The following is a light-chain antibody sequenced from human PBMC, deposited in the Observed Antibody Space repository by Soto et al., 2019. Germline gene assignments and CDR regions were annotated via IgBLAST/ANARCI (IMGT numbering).Light chain of an antibody. Sequence: QSVLTQPASVSGSPGQSITISCTGTSSDVGGYNYVSWYQQHPGKAPKLMIYDVSNRPSGVSNRFSGSKSGNTASLTISGLQAEDEDDYYCSSYTSSSTRVFGTGT. CDR1: SSDVGGYNY. J-gene: IGLJ1*01. CDR2: DVS. CDR3: SSYTSSSTRV. V-gene: IGLV2-14*03.